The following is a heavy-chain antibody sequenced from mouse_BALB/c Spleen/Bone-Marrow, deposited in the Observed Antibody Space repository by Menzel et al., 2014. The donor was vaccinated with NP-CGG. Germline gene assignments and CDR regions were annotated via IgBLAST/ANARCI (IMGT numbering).Heavy chain of an antibody. V-gene: IGHV1-63*02. CDR3: ARGNGPYAMDY. CDR2: IYPGGGCT. J-gene: IGHJ4*01. D-gene: IGHD1-1*02. CDR1: GYTFTNYW. Sequence: QVHVKQSGAELVRPGTSVKISCKASGYTFTNYWLGWVKQRPGHGLEWIGDIYPGGGCTNYNEKFKGKATLTADTSSSTAYMQLSSLTSEDSAVYFCARGNGPYAMDYWGQGTSVTVSS.